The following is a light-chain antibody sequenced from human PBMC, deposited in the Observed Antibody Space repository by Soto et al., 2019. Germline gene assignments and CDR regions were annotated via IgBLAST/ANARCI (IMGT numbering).Light chain of an antibody. Sequence: EIVLTQSPGTLSLSPGERATLSCWASQSVSSSYLAWYQQKPGQAPRLLISGASIRATGIPDRFSGSGSGTDFTLTISRLEPEDFAVYYCQQRSNWSLTFGGGTKVEIK. CDR2: GAS. V-gene: IGKV3D-20*02. CDR3: QQRSNWSLT. J-gene: IGKJ4*01. CDR1: QSVSSSY.